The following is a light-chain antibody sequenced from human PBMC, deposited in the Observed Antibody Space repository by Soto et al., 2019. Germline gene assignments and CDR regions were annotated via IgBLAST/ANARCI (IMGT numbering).Light chain of an antibody. CDR2: DAS. V-gene: IGKV3-15*01. J-gene: IGKJ1*01. CDR3: QQYYNQWT. Sequence: EIVMTQSPATLSVSPGERATLSCRASQSVGSNLAWYQQKPGQAPRLLMYDASTRATGIPARFSGSGSATEFTLTITSLQSEDFVVYYCQQYYNQWTFGQGTKVDIK. CDR1: QSVGSN.